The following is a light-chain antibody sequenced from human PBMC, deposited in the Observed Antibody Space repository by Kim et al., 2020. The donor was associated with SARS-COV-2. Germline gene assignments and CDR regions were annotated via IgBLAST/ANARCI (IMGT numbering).Light chain of an antibody. CDR3: QQYADAPLT. CDR2: DAS. CDR1: QSVGKNY. V-gene: IGKV3-20*01. J-gene: IGKJ4*01. Sequence: PGEGATLSCRASQSVGKNYLAWYQQKPGQAPRLLIYDASNRATGSPDRFSGSGSGTDFTLTIRRLEPEDFGVYYCQQYADAPLTFGGGTRVEI.